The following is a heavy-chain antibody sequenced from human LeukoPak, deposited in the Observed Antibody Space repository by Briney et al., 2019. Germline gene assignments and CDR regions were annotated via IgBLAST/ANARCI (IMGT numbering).Heavy chain of an antibody. CDR2: ISTDSTTI. Sequence: PGGSLRLSCAASGFTFNSYSMDWVRQASGKGLEWISYISTDSTTIYYADSVKGRFTISRDSAKNSLYLQMNSLKDDDTAVYYCAREDDSRGFPYWGQGTLVTVSS. CDR1: GFTFNSYS. J-gene: IGHJ4*02. V-gene: IGHV3-48*02. CDR3: AREDDSRGFPY. D-gene: IGHD3-22*01.